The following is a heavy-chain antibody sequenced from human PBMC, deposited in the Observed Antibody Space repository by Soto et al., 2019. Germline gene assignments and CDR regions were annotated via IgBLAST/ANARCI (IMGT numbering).Heavy chain of an antibody. V-gene: IGHV3-23*01. CDR2: ISGSGGSGRG. Sequence: GGSLRLSCVGSGFSFRKYAMNWVRQAPGKGLEWVSGISGSGGSGRGFYADPVKGRFTISRDNSKNTLYLEMNSLRAEDTAVYYCAKDLDDYSSAIDFWGQGTLVTVSS. CDR1: GFSFRKYA. CDR3: AKDLDDYSSAIDF. J-gene: IGHJ4*02. D-gene: IGHD4-4*01.